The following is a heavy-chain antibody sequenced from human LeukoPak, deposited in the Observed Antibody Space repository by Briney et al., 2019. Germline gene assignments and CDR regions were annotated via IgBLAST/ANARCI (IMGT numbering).Heavy chain of an antibody. D-gene: IGHD4-17*01. CDR1: GFTFDDYA. V-gene: IGHV3-9*01. J-gene: IGHJ3*02. CDR2: ISWNSGSI. CDR3: AKAYGDYVAFDI. Sequence: GGSPRLSCAASGFTFDDYAMHWVRQAPGKGLEWVSGISWNSGSIGYADSVKGRLTISRDNAKNSLYLQMNSLRAEDTALYYCAKAYGDYVAFDIWGQGTMVTVSS.